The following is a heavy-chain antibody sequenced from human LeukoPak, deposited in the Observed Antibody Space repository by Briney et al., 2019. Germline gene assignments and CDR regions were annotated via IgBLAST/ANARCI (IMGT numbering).Heavy chain of an antibody. Sequence: GGSLRLSCAASGFTFSSYEMNWVRQAPGKGLEWVSYISSSGSTICYADSVKGRFTISRDNAKNSLYLQMNSLRAEDTAVYYCAGTITIFGVVTTDWFDPWGQGTLVTVSS. J-gene: IGHJ5*02. CDR2: ISSSGSTI. CDR3: AGTITIFGVVTTDWFDP. V-gene: IGHV3-48*03. CDR1: GFTFSSYE. D-gene: IGHD3-3*01.